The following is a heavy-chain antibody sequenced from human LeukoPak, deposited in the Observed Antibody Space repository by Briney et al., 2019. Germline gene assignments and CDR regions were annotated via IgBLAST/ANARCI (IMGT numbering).Heavy chain of an antibody. CDR3: ARNRAFGGVISY. J-gene: IGHJ4*02. Sequence: SETLSLTCGVYGGSFSDYYWSWIRQPPGKGLEWIGEINHSGSTNYNPSLKSRVTISVDTSKNQSSLKLSSVTAADTAVYYCARNRAFGGVISYWGQGTLVTVSS. D-gene: IGHD3-16*02. V-gene: IGHV4-34*01. CDR2: INHSGST. CDR1: GGSFSDYY.